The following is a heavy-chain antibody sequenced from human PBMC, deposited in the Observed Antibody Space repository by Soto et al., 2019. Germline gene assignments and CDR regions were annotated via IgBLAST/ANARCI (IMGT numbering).Heavy chain of an antibody. V-gene: IGHV1-2*02. J-gene: IGHJ3*02. CDR3: ARDSRLLYYDFWSGYYSSDAFDI. CDR2: INPNSGGT. D-gene: IGHD3-3*01. Sequence: ASVKVSCKASGYTFTGYYMHWVRQAPGQGLEWMGWINPNSGGTNYAQKFQGRVTMTRDTSISTAYMELSRLRFDDTAVYYCARDSRLLYYDFWSGYYSSDAFDIWGQGTMVTVSS. CDR1: GYTFTGYY.